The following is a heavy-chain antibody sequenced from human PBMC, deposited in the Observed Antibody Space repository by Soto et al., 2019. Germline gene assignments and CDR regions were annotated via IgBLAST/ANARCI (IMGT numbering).Heavy chain of an antibody. CDR3: ARDLDGLAAAGPYYYYYYGMDV. V-gene: IGHV3-66*01. CDR1: GFTVSSED. J-gene: IGHJ6*02. Sequence: PGGSLXLSCAASGFTVSSEDMTWVRQAPGKGLEWVSLIQSGGSTCYADSVKGRFTISRDTAENTLHLQMNSLRVEDTAVYYCARDLDGLAAAGPYYYYYYGMDVWGQGTTVTVSS. CDR2: IQSGGST. D-gene: IGHD6-13*01.